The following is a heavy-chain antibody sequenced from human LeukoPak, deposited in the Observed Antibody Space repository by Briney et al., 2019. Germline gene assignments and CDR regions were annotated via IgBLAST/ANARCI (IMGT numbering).Heavy chain of an antibody. J-gene: IGHJ4*02. V-gene: IGHV4-61*01. CDR2: IDYSGST. Sequence: SETLSLTCTVSGGSVSSGSYYWSWIRQPPGKGLEWIGHIDYSGSTRYNSSLKSRVTISVDTSKNQFSLKLSSVTAADTAVYYCARGGGYYYGLDFWGQGTLVTVSS. CDR3: ARGGGYYYGLDF. CDR1: GGSVSSGSYY. D-gene: IGHD3-22*01.